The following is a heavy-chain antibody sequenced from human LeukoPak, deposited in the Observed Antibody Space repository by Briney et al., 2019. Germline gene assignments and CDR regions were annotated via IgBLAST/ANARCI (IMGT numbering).Heavy chain of an antibody. V-gene: IGHV1-2*02. CDR3: ARSSVRGVLPYYYYYYMDV. Sequence: ASVKVSCKASGYTFTGYYMHWVRQAPGQGLEWMGWINPNSGGTNYAQKFQGRVTMTRDTSISTAYIELSRLRSDDTAVYYCARSSVRGVLPYYYYYYMDVWGKGTTVTISS. CDR1: GYTFTGYY. D-gene: IGHD3-10*01. CDR2: INPNSGGT. J-gene: IGHJ6*03.